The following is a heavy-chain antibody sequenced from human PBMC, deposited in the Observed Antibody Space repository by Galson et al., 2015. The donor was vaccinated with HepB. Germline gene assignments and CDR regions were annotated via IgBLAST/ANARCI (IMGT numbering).Heavy chain of an antibody. CDR3: ARDPGKSVTTSWGAFDI. Sequence: SLRLSCAASGFTFDDYGMSWVRQAPGKGLEWVSGINWNGGSTGYADSVKGRFTISRDNAKNSLYLQMNSLRAEDTALYYCARDPGKSVTTSWGAFDIWGQGTMVTVSS. CDR1: GFTFDDYG. D-gene: IGHD4-17*01. CDR2: INWNGGST. J-gene: IGHJ3*02. V-gene: IGHV3-20*04.